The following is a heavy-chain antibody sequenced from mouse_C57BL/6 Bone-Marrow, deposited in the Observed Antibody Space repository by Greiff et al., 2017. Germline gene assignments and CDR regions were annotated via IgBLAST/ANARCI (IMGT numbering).Heavy chain of an antibody. CDR2: ISSGGSYT. J-gene: IGHJ4*01. CDR3: ARQIYYDYDYAMDY. CDR1: GFTFSSYG. V-gene: IGHV5-6*02. D-gene: IGHD2-4*01. Sequence: DVMLVESGGDLVKPGGSLKLSCAASGFTFSSYGMSWVRQTPDKRLEWVATISSGGSYTYYPDSVKGRFTISRDNAKNTLYLQMSSLKSEDTAMYYCARQIYYDYDYAMDYWGQGTSVTVSA.